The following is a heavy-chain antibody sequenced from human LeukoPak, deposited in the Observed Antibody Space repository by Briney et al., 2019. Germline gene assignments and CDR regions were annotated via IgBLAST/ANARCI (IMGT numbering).Heavy chain of an antibody. Sequence: GGSLRLSCAASGFSLSNYWMNWVRQAPGKGLEWVANIKQDGSEKNYVDSVKGRFSISRDNAKNSLILRMNSLRDEDTAVYYCARGVWAPFDSWGQGTLVSVSS. D-gene: IGHD7-27*01. CDR1: GFSLSNYW. J-gene: IGHJ4*02. CDR2: IKQDGSEK. CDR3: ARGVWAPFDS. V-gene: IGHV3-7*01.